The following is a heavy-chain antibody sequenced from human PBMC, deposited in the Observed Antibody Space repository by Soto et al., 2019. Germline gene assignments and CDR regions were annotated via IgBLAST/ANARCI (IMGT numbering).Heavy chain of an antibody. CDR1: GFPFSVFS. Sequence: EVQLVQSGGGLVQPGGSLRLSCAASGFPFSVFSMSWVRQAPGKGLVWVASINQDGSEEDYVDSVRGRFTIPRDNAQPSLYRKLTTLRAEDTALYSCVTGRSSSAYWGQRILVNVPS. CDR3: VTGRSSSAY. D-gene: IGHD6-6*01. J-gene: IGHJ4*02. V-gene: IGHV3-7*01. CDR2: INQDGSEE.